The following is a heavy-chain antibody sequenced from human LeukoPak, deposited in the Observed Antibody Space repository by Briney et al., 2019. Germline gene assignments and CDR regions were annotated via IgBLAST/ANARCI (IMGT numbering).Heavy chain of an antibody. CDR2: IYPGDSDT. Sequence: GESLKISCKGSGYSFTSYWIGWVRQMPGKGLEWMGIIYPGDSDTRYSPSFQGQVTISADKSISTAYLQWSSLKASDTAMYYCARYLGTAGYYYGMDVWGQGTTVTVSS. CDR1: GYSFTSYW. CDR3: ARYLGTAGYYYGMDV. V-gene: IGHV5-51*01. J-gene: IGHJ6*02. D-gene: IGHD2-21*02.